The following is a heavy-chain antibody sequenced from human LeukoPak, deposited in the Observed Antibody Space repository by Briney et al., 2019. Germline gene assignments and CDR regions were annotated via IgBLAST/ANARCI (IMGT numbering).Heavy chain of an antibody. V-gene: IGHV4-31*03. CDR2: IYYSGNT. CDR1: GGSISSGDYY. D-gene: IGHD5-18*01. Sequence: SETLSLTCTVSGGSISSGDYYWSWIRQHPGKGLEWIGYIYYSGNTYYNPSLRSRVTMSLDTSKNQFSLNLSSVTAADTAVYYCARGSRIQLWLSNWFDPRGQGTLVTVSS. CDR3: ARGSRIQLWLSNWFDP. J-gene: IGHJ5*02.